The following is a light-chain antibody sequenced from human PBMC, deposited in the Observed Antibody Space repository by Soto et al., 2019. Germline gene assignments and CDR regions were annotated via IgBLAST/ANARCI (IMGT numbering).Light chain of an antibody. CDR1: QSVLYSPNNKNY. Sequence: DIVLTQSPDSLAVSLGERATINCKSSQSVLYSPNNKNYLAWYQQKPGQPPKLLVYWASTRESGVPDRFSGSGSGTDFTLPISSLQAEDVAVYYCQQSHSVPQTFVQGTRVVIK. J-gene: IGKJ1*01. V-gene: IGKV4-1*01. CDR3: QQSHSVPQT. CDR2: WAS.